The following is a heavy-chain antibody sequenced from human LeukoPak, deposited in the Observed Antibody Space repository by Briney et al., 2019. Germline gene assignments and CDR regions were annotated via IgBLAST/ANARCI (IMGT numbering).Heavy chain of an antibody. CDR2: IWFDKNQ. Sequence: SGGSLRLSRAASGFILNDYGMHWVRQAPGKGLEWVADIWFDKNQHFADSVKGRFAISRDNSKNTVYLQINSLRAEDTAVYYCARELRPGRHDYSLGLDYWGQGTLVTVSS. CDR1: GFILNDYG. D-gene: IGHD4-11*01. CDR3: ARELRPGRHDYSLGLDY. V-gene: IGHV3-33*01. J-gene: IGHJ4*02.